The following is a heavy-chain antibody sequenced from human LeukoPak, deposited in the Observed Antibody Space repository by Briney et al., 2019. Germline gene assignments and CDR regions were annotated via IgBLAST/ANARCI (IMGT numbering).Heavy chain of an antibody. D-gene: IGHD3-9*01. V-gene: IGHV4-39*07. Sequence: PSETLSLTCTVSGGSISSGDYYWSWIRQPPGKGLEWIGEINHSGSTNYNPSLKSRVTISVDTSKNQFSLKLSSVTAADTAVYYCARVSDYDILTGQGGYFDYWGQGTLVTVSS. J-gene: IGHJ4*02. CDR1: GGSISSGDYY. CDR2: INHSGST. CDR3: ARVSDYDILTGQGGYFDY.